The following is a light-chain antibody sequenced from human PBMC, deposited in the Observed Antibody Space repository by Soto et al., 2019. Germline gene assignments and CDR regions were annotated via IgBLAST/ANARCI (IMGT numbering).Light chain of an antibody. V-gene: IGKV3-20*01. Sequence: EIVLTQSPGTLSLSPGERATLSCRASQSVSSNFFAWYQQKPGQAPRLLISGASSRATGIPDRFSGSGSGTDFTLTINRLEPEDFAVYYCQQYHDSPGTFGQGTKVDIK. CDR1: QSVSSNF. CDR2: GAS. J-gene: IGKJ1*01. CDR3: QQYHDSPGT.